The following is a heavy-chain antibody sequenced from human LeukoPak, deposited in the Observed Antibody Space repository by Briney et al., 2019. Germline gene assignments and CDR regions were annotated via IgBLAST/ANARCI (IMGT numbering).Heavy chain of an antibody. D-gene: IGHD3-10*01. CDR2: INWNGDNT. CDR1: GFTFDDYG. J-gene: IGHJ4*02. Sequence: SGGSLRLSCAASGFTFDDYGMSWVRQGPGKGLEWVSGINWNGDNTGYGDSVKGRFTISRDNAKNSLYLQMNSLTAEDTAVYYCAKDIHYFQSDYWGQGTLVTVSS. CDR3: AKDIHYFQSDY. V-gene: IGHV3-20*04.